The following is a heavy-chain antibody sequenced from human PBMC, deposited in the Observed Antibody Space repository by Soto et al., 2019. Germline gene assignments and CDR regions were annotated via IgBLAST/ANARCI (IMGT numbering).Heavy chain of an antibody. J-gene: IGHJ6*03. Sequence: ASVKVSCKASGYTFTSYDINWVRQATGQGLEWMGWMNPNSGNTGYAQKFQGRVTMTRNTSISTAYMELSSLRSEDTAVYYCATSPSYYYYMDVWGKGTTVTVSS. CDR3: ATSPSYYYYMDV. V-gene: IGHV1-8*01. CDR1: GYTFTSYD. CDR2: MNPNSGNT.